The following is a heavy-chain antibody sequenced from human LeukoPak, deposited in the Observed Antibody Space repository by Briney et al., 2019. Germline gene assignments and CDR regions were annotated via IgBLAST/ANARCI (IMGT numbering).Heavy chain of an antibody. D-gene: IGHD6-13*01. CDR2: INQDGSEK. Sequence: GGSLRLSCAASGFTVGSNYMSWVRQAPGKGLEWVANINQDGSEKYYVDSVKGRFTISRDNAKNSLYLHMNSLRAEDTATYYCARDRVWTVLYWGQGTLVTVSS. J-gene: IGHJ4*02. CDR1: GFTVGSNY. V-gene: IGHV3-7*01. CDR3: ARDRVWTVLY.